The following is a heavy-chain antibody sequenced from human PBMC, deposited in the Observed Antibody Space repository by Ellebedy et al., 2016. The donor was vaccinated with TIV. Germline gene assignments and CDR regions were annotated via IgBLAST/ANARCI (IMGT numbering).Heavy chain of an antibody. D-gene: IGHD2-15*01. CDR1: GGSFSGYY. CDR2: INHSGST. V-gene: IGHV4-34*01. CDR3: ARGRAATNDY. J-gene: IGHJ4*02. Sequence: SETLSLXXAVYGGSFSGYYWSWIRQPPGKGLEWIGEINHSGSTNYNPSLKSRVTISVDTSKNQFSLKLSSVTAADTAVYYCARGRAATNDYWGQGTLVTVSS.